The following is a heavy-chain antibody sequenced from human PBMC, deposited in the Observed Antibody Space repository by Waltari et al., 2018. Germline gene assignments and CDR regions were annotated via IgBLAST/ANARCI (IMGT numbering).Heavy chain of an antibody. J-gene: IGHJ4*02. CDR2: IYHSGST. V-gene: IGHV4-38-2*01. CDR3: ARHKYSSSWYEECYFDY. D-gene: IGHD6-13*01. CDR1: GYSISSGYY. Sequence: QVQLQESGPGLVKPSETLSLTCAVSGYSISSGYYWGWIRQPPGKGLEWIGSIYHSGSTYYNPSLKSRVTISVDTSKNQFSLKLSSVTAADTAVYYCARHKYSSSWYEECYFDYWGQGTLVTVSS.